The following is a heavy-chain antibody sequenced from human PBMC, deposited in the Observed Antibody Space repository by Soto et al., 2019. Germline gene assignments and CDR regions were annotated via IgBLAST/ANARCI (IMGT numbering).Heavy chain of an antibody. D-gene: IGHD3-3*01. CDR1: GGSFSGYY. J-gene: IGHJ4*02. CDR3: ARSSPDYDLWSGYRYYLDY. Sequence: QVQLQQWGAGLLKPSETLSLTCPVYGGSFSGYYWSWIRQPPGKGLEWLGEINHSGRTNYNPSLKSRVNISVDTPKNQFCLKLSSVTAADTAVYYCARSSPDYDLWSGYRYYLDYWGQGTLVTVSS. CDR2: INHSGRT. V-gene: IGHV4-34*01.